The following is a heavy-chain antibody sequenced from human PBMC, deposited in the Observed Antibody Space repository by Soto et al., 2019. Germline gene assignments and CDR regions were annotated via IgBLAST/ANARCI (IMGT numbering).Heavy chain of an antibody. CDR3: ASQQYFASSGYN. CDR2: IRAGGGST. CDR1: TFTFSSYA. D-gene: IGHD3-22*01. J-gene: IGHJ4*02. Sequence: GGSLRLSCAGSTFTFSSYAMTWVRQAPGKGLEWVSAIRAGGGSTYYADSVKGRFTISRDNSKNTLYLQMNRLRAEDTALYYCASQQYFASSGYNWGRGTLVTVSS. V-gene: IGHV3-23*01.